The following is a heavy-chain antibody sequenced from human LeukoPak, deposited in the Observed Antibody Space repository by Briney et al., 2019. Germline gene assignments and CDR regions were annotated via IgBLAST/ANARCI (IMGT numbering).Heavy chain of an antibody. CDR3: AKARYGSGSCFDY. D-gene: IGHD3-10*01. CDR1: GFTFSSYR. CDR2: IGHDGSNK. J-gene: IGHJ4*02. Sequence: GGSLRLSCAASGFTFSSYRMNWVRQAPGKGLEWVAFIGHDGSNKYYADSVKGRFTISRDNSKNTLYLQMNSLRTEDTAVYYCAKARYGSGSCFDYWGQGTLVTVSS. V-gene: IGHV3-30*02.